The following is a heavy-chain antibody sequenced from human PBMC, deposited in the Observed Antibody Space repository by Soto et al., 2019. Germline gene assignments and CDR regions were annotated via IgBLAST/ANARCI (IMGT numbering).Heavy chain of an antibody. CDR1: GGSFSGYY. D-gene: IGHD3-10*01. J-gene: IGHJ3*02. CDR2: INHSGST. CDR3: AGVLPGQYAFDI. V-gene: IGHV4-34*01. Sequence: SETLSLTCAVYGGSFSGYYWSWIRQPPGKGLEWIGEINHSGSTNYNPSLKSRVTISVDTSKNQFSLKLSSVTAADTAVYYCAGVLPGQYAFDIWGQGTMVTVSS.